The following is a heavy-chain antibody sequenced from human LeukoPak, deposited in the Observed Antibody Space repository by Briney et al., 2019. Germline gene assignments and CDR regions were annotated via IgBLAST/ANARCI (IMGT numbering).Heavy chain of an antibody. D-gene: IGHD6-19*01. CDR2: ISPYNGNT. CDR3: ARAGPGSGWYFDY. V-gene: IGHV1-18*01. J-gene: IGHJ4*02. Sequence: GASVKVSCKASGDDFTSVGITWVRRAPGQGLEWMGWISPYNGNTRYAQKFQGRVAMTTDTSTTTAYMELRGLTFNDTAVYYCARAGPGSGWYFDYWGQGTLVTVSS. CDR1: GDDFTSVG.